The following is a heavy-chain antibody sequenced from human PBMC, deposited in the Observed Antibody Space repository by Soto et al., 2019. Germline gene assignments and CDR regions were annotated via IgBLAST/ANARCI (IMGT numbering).Heavy chain of an antibody. D-gene: IGHD1-26*01. CDR1: GYTFPSYF. Sequence: ASVKVSCKASGYTFPSYFISWVRQAPAQGLEWMGWISAYNGNTNYAQKLQGRVTMTTDTSTSTAYMELRSLRSDDTAVYYCARDVPYRGSHLWFYPWGQGTLVTVSS. J-gene: IGHJ5*02. V-gene: IGHV1-18*01. CDR3: ARDVPYRGSHLWFYP. CDR2: ISAYNGNT.